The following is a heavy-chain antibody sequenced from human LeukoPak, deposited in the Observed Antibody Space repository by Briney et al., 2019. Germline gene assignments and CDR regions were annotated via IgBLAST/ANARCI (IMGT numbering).Heavy chain of an antibody. D-gene: IGHD2-21*01. CDR1: GFTFSNYG. CDR2: IRYDGSEK. J-gene: IGHJ6*03. CDR3: AKGLNYYVDV. V-gene: IGHV3-30*02. Sequence: GGSLRLPCAASGFTFSNYGMHWVRQAPGKGLEWVAFIRYDGSEKYYADSVRGRFTISRDSSKNTLYLQMNSLRAEDTALYYCAKGLNYYVDVWGKGTTVTFSS.